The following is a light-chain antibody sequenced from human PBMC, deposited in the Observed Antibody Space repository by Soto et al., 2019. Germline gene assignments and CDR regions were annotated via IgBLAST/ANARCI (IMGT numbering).Light chain of an antibody. J-gene: IGLJ1*01. V-gene: IGLV2-11*01. Sequence: QSVLTQPRSVSGSPGQSVTISCTGTSSDVGDYNYVSWYQQHPGKATKLMIYDVSKRPSGVPDCFSGSKSGNTASLTISGFQAEDEADYYCCSYAGSYTPLYVFGTGTKVTVL. CDR3: CSYAGSYTPLYV. CDR1: SSDVGDYNY. CDR2: DVS.